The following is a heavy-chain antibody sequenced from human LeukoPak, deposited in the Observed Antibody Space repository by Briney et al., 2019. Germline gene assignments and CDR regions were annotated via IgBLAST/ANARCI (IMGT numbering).Heavy chain of an antibody. J-gene: IGHJ4*02. CDR3: ARIDSSYAVDY. D-gene: IGHD6-6*01. Sequence: ASVKVSCKASGGTFSSYAISWVQQAPGQGLEWMGGIIPIFGTANYAQKFQGRVTITTDESTSTAYMELSSLRSEDTAVYYCARIDSSYAVDYWGQGTLVTVSS. CDR2: IIPIFGTA. V-gene: IGHV1-69*05. CDR1: GGTFSSYA.